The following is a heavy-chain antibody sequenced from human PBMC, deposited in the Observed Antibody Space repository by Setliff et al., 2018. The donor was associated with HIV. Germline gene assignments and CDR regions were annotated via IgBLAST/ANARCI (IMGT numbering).Heavy chain of an antibody. J-gene: IGHJ5*02. V-gene: IGHV3-15*01. CDR1: GFTFSSYV. CDR3: TTEDPWLRFGH. CDR2: IKSKTDGGTT. D-gene: IGHD5-12*01. Sequence: GGSLRLSCAASGFTFSSYVMNWVRQAPGKGLEWVGHIKSKTDGGTTDYAAPVKGRFTISRDDSKTTLYLQMNSLKTEDTAVYYCTTEDPWLRFGHWGQGTLVTVSS.